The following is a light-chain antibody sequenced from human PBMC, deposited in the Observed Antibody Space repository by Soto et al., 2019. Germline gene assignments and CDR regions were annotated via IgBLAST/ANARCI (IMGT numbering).Light chain of an antibody. Sequence: QSVLTQSSSASASLGSSVKLTCTLSSGHSSYIIAWHQQQPGKAPRYLMKLEGSGNYNKGSGVPDRFSGSSSGADRYLTISNLQFEDEADYYCETGDSNTRVFGGGTKVTVL. CDR1: SGHSSYI. CDR3: ETGDSNTRV. J-gene: IGLJ3*02. CDR2: LEGSGNY. V-gene: IGLV4-60*02.